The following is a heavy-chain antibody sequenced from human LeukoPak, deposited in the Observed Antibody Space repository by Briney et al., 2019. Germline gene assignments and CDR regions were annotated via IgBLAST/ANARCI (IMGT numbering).Heavy chain of an antibody. CDR3: ARDTRARDGYNSFDY. J-gene: IGHJ4*02. CDR1: GFTVSSNY. D-gene: IGHD5-24*01. V-gene: IGHV3-53*01. CDR2: IYSGGST. Sequence: GGSLRLSCAASGFTVSSNYMSWVRQAPGKGLEWVSVIYSGGSTYYADSVKGRFTISRDNSQNTLYLQMNSLRAEDTAVYYCARDTRARDGYNSFDYWGQGTLVTVSS.